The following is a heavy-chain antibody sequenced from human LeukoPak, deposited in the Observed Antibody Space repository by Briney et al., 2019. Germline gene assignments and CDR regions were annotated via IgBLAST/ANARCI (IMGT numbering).Heavy chain of an antibody. CDR3: ARDRTMVRGVIAAY. CDR1: GYTFTSYG. V-gene: IGHV1-18*01. CDR2: ISAYNGNT. Sequence: ASVKVSCKASGYTFTSYGISWVRQAPGRGLEWMGWISAYNGNTNYAQKLQGRVTMTTDTSTSTAYMELRSLRSDDTAVYYCARDRTMVRGVIAAYWGQGTLVTVSS. D-gene: IGHD3-10*01. J-gene: IGHJ4*02.